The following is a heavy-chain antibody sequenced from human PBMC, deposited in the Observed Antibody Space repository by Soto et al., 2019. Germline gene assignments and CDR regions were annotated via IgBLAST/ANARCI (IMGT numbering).Heavy chain of an antibody. J-gene: IGHJ4*02. CDR1: GGSISSGAYY. CDR3: AGRHGGSLYY. CDR2: IYYSGST. Sequence: SETLSLTCTVSGGSISSGAYYWSWIRQHPGKGLEWIGYIYYSGSTNYNPSLKSRVTISVDTSKNQFSLKLSSVTAADTAVYYCAGRHGGSLYYRGQRTLVPVSS. V-gene: IGHV4-61*08. D-gene: IGHD2-15*01.